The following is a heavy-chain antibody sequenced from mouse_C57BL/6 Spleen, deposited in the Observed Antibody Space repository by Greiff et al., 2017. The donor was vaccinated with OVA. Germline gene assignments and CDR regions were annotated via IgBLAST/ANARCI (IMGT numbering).Heavy chain of an antibody. CDR1: GYTFTSYW. CDR2: IDPSDSYT. J-gene: IGHJ2*01. CDR3: ARSEDYDRGGYFDY. V-gene: IGHV1-69*01. D-gene: IGHD2-4*01. Sequence: QVQLQQPGAELVMPGASVKLSCKASGYTFTSYWMHWVKQRPGQGLEWIGEIDPSDSYTNYNQKFKGKSTLTVDKSSSTAYMQLSSLTSEDSAVYYCARSEDYDRGGYFDYWGQGTTLTVSS.